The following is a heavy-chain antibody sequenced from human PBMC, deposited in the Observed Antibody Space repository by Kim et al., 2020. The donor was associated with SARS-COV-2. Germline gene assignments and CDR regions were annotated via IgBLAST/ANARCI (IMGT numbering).Heavy chain of an antibody. CDR1: GFTFSSYA. J-gene: IGHJ4*02. V-gene: IGHV3-30-3*01. D-gene: IGHD6-19*01. CDR3: ARAVGKWLKYYFDY. Sequence: GGSLRLSCAASGFTFSSYAMHWVRQAPGKGLEWVAVISYDGSNKYYADSVKGRFTISRDNSKNTLYLQMNSLRAEDTAVYYCARAVGKWLKYYFDYWGQG. CDR2: ISYDGSNK.